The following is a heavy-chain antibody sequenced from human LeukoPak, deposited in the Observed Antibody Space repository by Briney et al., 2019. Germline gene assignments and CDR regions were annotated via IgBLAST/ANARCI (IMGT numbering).Heavy chain of an antibody. CDR1: GGSFSGYY. CDR3: ARIGHRGGGY. V-gene: IGHV4-34*01. D-gene: IGHD2-21*01. Sequence: PSETLSLTCAVYGGSFSGYYWSWIRQPPGKGLEWIGEINHSGSTNYNPSLKSRVTISVDTSKNQFSLKLSSVTAADTAVYYCARIGHRGGGYWGQGTLVTVSS. CDR2: INHSGST. J-gene: IGHJ4*02.